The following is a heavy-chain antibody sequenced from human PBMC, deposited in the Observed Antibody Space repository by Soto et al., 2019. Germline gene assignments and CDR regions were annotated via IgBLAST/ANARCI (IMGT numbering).Heavy chain of an antibody. CDR1: GYSFTNYW. J-gene: IGHJ5*02. Sequence: GESLKISCTASGYSFTNYWVGWVRQLPGKGLEWMGIIHPGDSDTRYSPSFQGQVTISADKSISTAYLQWSSLKASDSAMYYCARHNRYSSTWFEGWFDPWGQGTLVTVSS. CDR3: ARHNRYSSTWFEGWFDP. D-gene: IGHD6-13*01. V-gene: IGHV5-51*01. CDR2: IHPGDSDT.